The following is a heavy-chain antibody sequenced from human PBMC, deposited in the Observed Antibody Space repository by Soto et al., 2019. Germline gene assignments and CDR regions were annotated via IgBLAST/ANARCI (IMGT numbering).Heavy chain of an antibody. CDR2: IVDGSGKT. CDR1: GFTFTSSA. CDR3: ALVPNSSGGSCYQGVNWFDP. V-gene: IGHV1-58*01. D-gene: IGHD2-15*01. Sequence: PVKVYCKGSGFTFTSSAVQWVRQARGEGLEVIGWIVDGSGKTNYPQKFQERVTITRDMSTSTAYMELSSLRSEDTAVYYCALVPNSSGGSCYQGVNWFDPWGQGTLVTVSS. J-gene: IGHJ5*02.